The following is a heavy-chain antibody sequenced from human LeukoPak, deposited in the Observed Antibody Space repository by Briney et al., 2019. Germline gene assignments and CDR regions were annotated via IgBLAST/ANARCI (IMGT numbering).Heavy chain of an antibody. Sequence: GASVKVSCKASGGTFSSYANSWVRQAPGQGLEWMGGLIPIFGTANYAQKFQGRVTITADESTSTAYMELSSLRSEDTAVYYCARGSYYYDSSGYYLPNFDYWGQGTLVTVSS. CDR2: LIPIFGTA. CDR1: GGTFSSYA. CDR3: ARGSYYYDSSGYYLPNFDY. V-gene: IGHV1-69*13. J-gene: IGHJ4*02. D-gene: IGHD3-22*01.